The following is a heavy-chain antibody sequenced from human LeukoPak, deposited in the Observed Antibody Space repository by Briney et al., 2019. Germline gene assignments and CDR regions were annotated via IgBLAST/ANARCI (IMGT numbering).Heavy chain of an antibody. Sequence: GASVKVSCKASGYTFTNYDINWVRQTTGQGLEWMEWMSPNTGNTGYGQKFQGRITMTRNTSISTAYMELSSLTSDDTAVYFCVSRRKGRAYDIWGQGTMVTVSS. V-gene: IGHV1-8*01. CDR1: GYTFTNYD. J-gene: IGHJ3*02. CDR3: VSRRKGRAYDI. CDR2: MSPNTGNT.